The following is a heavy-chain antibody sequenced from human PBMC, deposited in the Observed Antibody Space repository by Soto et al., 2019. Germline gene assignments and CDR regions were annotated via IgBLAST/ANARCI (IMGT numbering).Heavy chain of an antibody. CDR3: ARILYSSSSSHYYYGMDV. J-gene: IGHJ6*02. D-gene: IGHD6-6*01. CDR2: IYYSGST. V-gene: IGHV4-39*01. CDR1: GGSISSSSYY. Sequence: LSLTCTVSGGSISSSSYYWGWIRQPPGKGLERIGSIYYSGSTYYNPSLKSRVTISVDTSKNQFSLKLSSVTAADTAVYYCARILYSSSSSHYYYGMDVWGQGTTVTVSS.